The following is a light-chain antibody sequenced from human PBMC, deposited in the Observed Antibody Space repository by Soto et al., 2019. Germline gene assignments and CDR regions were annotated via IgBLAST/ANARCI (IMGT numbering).Light chain of an antibody. V-gene: IGKV3-15*01. CDR2: GAS. CDR1: QSVSSN. Sequence: MMKQSPATVSVTTGERVTLSCRASQSVSSNLAWYQQKVGQAPRLLIYGASTRATGIPARFSGSGSGTEFTLTISSLQSEDFAAYYCQQYNTWPPWTFGQRSMAAIK. CDR3: QQYNTWPPWT. J-gene: IGKJ1*01.